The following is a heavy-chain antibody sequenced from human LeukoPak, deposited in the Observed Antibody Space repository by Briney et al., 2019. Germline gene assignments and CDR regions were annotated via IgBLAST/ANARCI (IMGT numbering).Heavy chain of an antibody. Sequence: SETLSLTCAVYGGSFSGYYWSWIRQRPGKGLEWIGEINHSGSTNYNPSLKSRVTISVDTSKNQFSLKLSSVTAADTAVYYCASGMGGPYYYYYGMDVWGKGTTVTVSS. V-gene: IGHV4-34*01. CDR3: ASGMGGPYYYYYGMDV. CDR1: GGSFSGYY. J-gene: IGHJ6*04. D-gene: IGHD1-26*01. CDR2: INHSGST.